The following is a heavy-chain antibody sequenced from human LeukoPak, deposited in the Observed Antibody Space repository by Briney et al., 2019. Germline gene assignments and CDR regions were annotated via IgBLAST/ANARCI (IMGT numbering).Heavy chain of an antibody. J-gene: IGHJ4*02. CDR2: IYYSGST. CDR1: GGSISSSSYY. D-gene: IGHD1-26*01. Sequence: PLETLSLTCTVSGGSISSSSYYWGWIRQPPGKGLEWIGSIYYSGSTYYNPSLKSRVTISVDTSKNQFSLKLSSVTAADTAVYYCAREWESRHYYFDYWGQGTLVTVSS. V-gene: IGHV4-39*07. CDR3: AREWESRHYYFDY.